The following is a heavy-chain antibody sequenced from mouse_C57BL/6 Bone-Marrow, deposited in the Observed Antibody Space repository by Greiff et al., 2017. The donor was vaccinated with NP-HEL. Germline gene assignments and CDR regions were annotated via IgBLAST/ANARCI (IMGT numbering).Heavy chain of an antibody. J-gene: IGHJ4*01. CDR2: IDPSDSYT. CDR3: AAGDGDVYYAMDY. Sequence: VQLQQPGAELVMPGASVKLSCKASGYTFTSYWMHWVKQRPGQGLEWIGEIDPSDSYTNYNQQFKGKSTLTVDKSSSTAYMQLSSLTSEDSAVYYCAAGDGDVYYAMDYWGQGTSVTVSS. CDR1: GYTFTSYW. V-gene: IGHV1-69*01. D-gene: IGHD2-13*01.